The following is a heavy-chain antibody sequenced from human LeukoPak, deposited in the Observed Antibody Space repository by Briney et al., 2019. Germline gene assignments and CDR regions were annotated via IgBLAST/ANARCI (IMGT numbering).Heavy chain of an antibody. J-gene: IGHJ4*02. CDR3: ARDHYDILTGYGPFPSDY. Sequence: GGSLRLSCAASGFTFSSYWMSWVRQAPGKGLEWVANIKQDGSEKYYVDSVKGRFTISRDNAKNSLYLQMNSLRAEDTAVYYCARDHYDILTGYGPFPSDYWGQGTLVTVSS. V-gene: IGHV3-7*01. CDR2: IKQDGSEK. D-gene: IGHD3-9*01. CDR1: GFTFSSYW.